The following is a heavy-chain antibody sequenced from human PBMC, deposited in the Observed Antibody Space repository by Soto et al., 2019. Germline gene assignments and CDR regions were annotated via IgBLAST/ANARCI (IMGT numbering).Heavy chain of an antibody. Sequence: EVQLVESGGGLIQPGGSLRLSCAVSGFTVSNNYMSWVRQAPGKGLEGVSVIYSGGYTAYGDSVKGRFTISRDNSKNTLSLQKNSLSPDDPAVFYGGPRPGGGGYWGQGTLVTVSS. J-gene: IGHJ4*02. V-gene: IGHV3-53*01. CDR1: GFTVSNNY. CDR3: GPRPGGGGY. D-gene: IGHD3-10*01. CDR2: IYSGGYT.